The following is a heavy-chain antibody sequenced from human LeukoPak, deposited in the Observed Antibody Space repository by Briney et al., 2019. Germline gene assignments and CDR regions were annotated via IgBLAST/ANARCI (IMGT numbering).Heavy chain of an antibody. D-gene: IGHD3-10*01. CDR3: ARALGRGTVDY. J-gene: IGHJ4*02. V-gene: IGHV4-34*01. CDR1: GGSFSGYY. CDR2: INHSGST. Sequence: KPSETLPLTCAVYGGSFSGYYWSWIRQPPGKGLEWIGEINHSGSTNYNPSLKSRVTISVDTSKNQFSLKLSSVTAADTAVYYCARALGRGTVDYWGQGTLVTVSS.